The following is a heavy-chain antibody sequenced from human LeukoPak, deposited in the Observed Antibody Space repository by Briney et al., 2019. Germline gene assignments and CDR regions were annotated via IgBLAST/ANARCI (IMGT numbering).Heavy chain of an antibody. CDR1: GYTFTSYG. J-gene: IGHJ3*02. CDR3: ARGTHERGYYGLIHAFDI. Sequence: GASVKVSCKASGYTFTSYGISWVRQAPGQGLEWMGWISAYNGNTNYAQKLQGRVTMTTDTSTSTAYMELRSLRSDDTAVYYCARGTHERGYYGLIHAFDIWGQGTMVTVSS. CDR2: ISAYNGNT. D-gene: IGHD3-10*01. V-gene: IGHV1-18*01.